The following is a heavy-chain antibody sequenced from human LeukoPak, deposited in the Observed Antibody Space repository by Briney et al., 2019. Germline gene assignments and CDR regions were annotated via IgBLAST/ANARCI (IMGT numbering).Heavy chain of an antibody. CDR1: GYTFTSYG. D-gene: IGHD5-18*01. V-gene: IGHV1-18*04. CDR2: ISAYNGNT. J-gene: IGHJ5*02. Sequence: ASVKVSCKASGYTFTSYGISWVRQAPGQGLEWMGWISAYNGNTNYAQKLQGRVTMTTDTSTSTAYMELRSLRSDDTAVYYCARGRGARGYSYYTGQENWFDPWGQGTLVTVPS. CDR3: ARGRGARGYSYYTGQENWFDP.